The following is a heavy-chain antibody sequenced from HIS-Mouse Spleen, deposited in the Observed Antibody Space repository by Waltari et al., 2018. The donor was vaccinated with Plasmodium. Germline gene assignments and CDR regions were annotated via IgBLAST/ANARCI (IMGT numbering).Heavy chain of an antibody. CDR2: ISNDGSNK. D-gene: IGHD2-15*01. Sequence: QVQLVESGGGVVQPGRSLRLSCAASGFTFNSYAMHWVRQAPGKGLEWVEVISNDGSNKYYADSVNGRFTISRDNSKNTLYLQMNSLRAEDTAVYYCARDRRLAFDYWGQGTLVTVSS. CDR3: ARDRRLAFDY. J-gene: IGHJ4*02. CDR1: GFTFNSYA. V-gene: IGHV3-30-3*01.